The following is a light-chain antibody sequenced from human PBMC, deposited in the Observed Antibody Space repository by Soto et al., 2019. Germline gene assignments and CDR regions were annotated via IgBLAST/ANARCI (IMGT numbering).Light chain of an antibody. Sequence: QSALTQPASVSGSPGQSITISCTGTSSDVGSYNLVSWYQQHPGKAPKLMIYEVSKRPSGVSNRFSGSKSGNTASLTISGLQAEDEADYYCCSYAGSSSVFGTGTSSPS. V-gene: IGLV2-23*02. CDR2: EVS. J-gene: IGLJ1*01. CDR3: CSYAGSSSV. CDR1: SSDVGSYNL.